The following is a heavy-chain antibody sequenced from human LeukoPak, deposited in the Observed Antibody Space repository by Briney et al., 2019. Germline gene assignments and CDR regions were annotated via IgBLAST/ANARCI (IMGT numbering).Heavy chain of an antibody. D-gene: IGHD2-21*02. Sequence: PGGSLRLSCAASGFTFSSYGMHWVRQAPGKGLEWVAVISYDGSNKYYADSVKGRFTISRDNSKKTLNLQMNSLRAEDTAVYYCAKVWEAYCGGDCFSPFDYWGQGTLVTVSS. V-gene: IGHV3-30*18. J-gene: IGHJ4*02. CDR3: AKVWEAYCGGDCFSPFDY. CDR1: GFTFSSYG. CDR2: ISYDGSNK.